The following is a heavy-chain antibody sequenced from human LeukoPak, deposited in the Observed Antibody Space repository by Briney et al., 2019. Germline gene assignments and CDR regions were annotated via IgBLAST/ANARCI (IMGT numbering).Heavy chain of an antibody. V-gene: IGHV3-53*01. CDR1: GFIVSSSY. CDR3: AKVAAMIIDH. D-gene: IGHD3-22*01. J-gene: IGHJ4*02. CDR2: IYSDGRT. Sequence: GGSLRLSCAASGFIVSSSYMGWVRQAPGKGLEWVSYIYSDGRTFYADSVKGRFTTSRDSSKNTLYFQMSSLRAEDTAVYYCAKVAAMIIDHWGQGTLVSVSS.